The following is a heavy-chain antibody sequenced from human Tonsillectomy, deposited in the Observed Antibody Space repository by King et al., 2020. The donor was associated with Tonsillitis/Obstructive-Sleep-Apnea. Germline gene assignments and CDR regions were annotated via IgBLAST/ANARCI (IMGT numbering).Heavy chain of an antibody. V-gene: IGHV3-49*04. CDR3: TRGDSGYYSLYDY. CDR2: IRSKAYGGTT. Sequence: VQLVQSGGGLVQPGRSLRLSCTASGFTFGDYATSWVRQAPGKGLEWVGFIRSKAYGGTTEYAASVKGRFTISRDDSKSIAYLQMNSLKTEDTAVYYCTRGDSGYYSLYDYWGQGTLVTVSS. J-gene: IGHJ4*02. D-gene: IGHD3-22*01. CDR1: GFTFGDYA.